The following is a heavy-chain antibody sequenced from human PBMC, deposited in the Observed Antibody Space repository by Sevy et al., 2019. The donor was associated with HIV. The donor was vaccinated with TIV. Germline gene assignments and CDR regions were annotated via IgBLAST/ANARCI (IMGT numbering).Heavy chain of an antibody. D-gene: IGHD1-7*01. CDR2: IRYDGSNK. CDR3: AKVPAGGTTLYYYYYMDV. CDR1: GFTFSSYG. Sequence: GGSLRLPCAASGFTFSSYGMHWVRQAPGKGLEWVAFIRYDGSNKHYADSVKGRFTISRDNSKNTLYLQMNSLRAEDTAVYYCAKVPAGGTTLYYYYYMDVWGKGTTVTVSS. J-gene: IGHJ6*03. V-gene: IGHV3-30*02.